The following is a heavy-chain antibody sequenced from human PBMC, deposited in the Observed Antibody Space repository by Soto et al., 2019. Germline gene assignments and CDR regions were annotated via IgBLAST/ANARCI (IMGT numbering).Heavy chain of an antibody. V-gene: IGHV3-21*01. J-gene: IGHJ3*01. D-gene: IGHD3-10*01. CDR1: GFTFSSYS. CDR3: ARDRGGDLKAF. CDR2: ISSSSSYI. Sequence: EVQLVESGGGLVKPGGSLRLSCAASGFTFSSYSMNWVRQAPGKGLEWVSSISSSSSYIYYADSVKGRFTISRDNAKTSLHLQMNILRAEDTAVYYCARDRGGDLKAFWGQGTMVTVSS.